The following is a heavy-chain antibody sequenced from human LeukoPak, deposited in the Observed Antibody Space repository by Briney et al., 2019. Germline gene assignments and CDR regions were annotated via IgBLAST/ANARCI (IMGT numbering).Heavy chain of an antibody. CDR2: ISGSGGST. J-gene: IGHJ4*02. CDR3: AKDRDSSGWPPHY. Sequence: GGSLRLSCAASGSTFSSYAMSWVRQAPGKGLEWVSAISGSGGSTYYADSVKGRFTISRDNSKNTLYLQMNSLRAEDTAVYYCAKDRDSSGWPPHYWGQGTLVTVSS. V-gene: IGHV3-23*01. D-gene: IGHD6-19*01. CDR1: GSTFSSYA.